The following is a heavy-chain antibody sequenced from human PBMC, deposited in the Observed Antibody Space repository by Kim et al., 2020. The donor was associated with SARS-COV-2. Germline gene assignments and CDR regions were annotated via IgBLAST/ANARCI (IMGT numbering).Heavy chain of an antibody. D-gene: IGHD3-22*01. Sequence: GGSLRLSCAASGFTFSSYWMSWVRQAPGKGLEWVANIKQDGSEKYYVDSVKGRFTISRDNAKNSLYLQINSLRAEDTAVYYCARDSPVYYDSSGYSPDHYYYYYGMDVWGQGTTVTVSS. CDR3: ARDSPVYYDSSGYSPDHYYYYYGMDV. CDR2: IKQDGSEK. J-gene: IGHJ6*02. CDR1: GFTFSSYW. V-gene: IGHV3-7*01.